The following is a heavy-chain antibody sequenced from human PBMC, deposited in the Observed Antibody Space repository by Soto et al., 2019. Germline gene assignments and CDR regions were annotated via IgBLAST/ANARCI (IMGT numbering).Heavy chain of an antibody. D-gene: IGHD2-2*01. CDR1: GYTFTGYY. V-gene: IGHV1-2*04. Sequence: EASVKVSCKASGYTFTGYYMHWVRQAPGQGLEWMGWINPNSGGTNYAQKFQGWVTMTRDTSISTAYMELSRLRSDDTAVYYCARGYKIYFSSTSCYSDYFDYWGQGTLVTVSS. J-gene: IGHJ4*02. CDR2: INPNSGGT. CDR3: ARGYKIYFSSTSCYSDYFDY.